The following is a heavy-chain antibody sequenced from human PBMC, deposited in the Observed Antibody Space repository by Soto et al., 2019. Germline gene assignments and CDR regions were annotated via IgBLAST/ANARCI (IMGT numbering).Heavy chain of an antibody. Sequence: QVQLQESGPGLVKPSQTLSLTCTVSGDSIISCGYYWSWIRQHPGKGLEWIGYIYYGGSTYYNPSLKSRVTISGDTSKNQFSLKLSAVTAADTAVYYCARTFCVAAAGPFDYWGQGTLVTVSS. J-gene: IGHJ4*02. CDR1: GDSIISCGYY. CDR2: IYYGGST. D-gene: IGHD6-13*01. V-gene: IGHV4-31*03. CDR3: ARTFCVAAAGPFDY.